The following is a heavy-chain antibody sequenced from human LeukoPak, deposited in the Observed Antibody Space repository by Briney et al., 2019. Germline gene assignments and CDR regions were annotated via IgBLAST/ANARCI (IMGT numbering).Heavy chain of an antibody. CDR1: GFTVSGDY. V-gene: IGHV3-53*01. CDR3: AKVIAARPGPFDY. Sequence: PGGSLRLSCAVSGFTVSGDYMSWVRQAPGKGLEWVSVIYADFDNTDYADSVKGRLTISRDNSKNTLYLQMNSLRAEDTAVYYCAKVIAARPGPFDYWGQGTLVTVSS. CDR2: IYADFDNT. D-gene: IGHD6-6*01. J-gene: IGHJ4*02.